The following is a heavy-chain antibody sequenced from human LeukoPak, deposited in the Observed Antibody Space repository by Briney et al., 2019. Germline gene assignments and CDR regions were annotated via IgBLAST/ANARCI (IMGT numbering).Heavy chain of an antibody. CDR2: LYYSGST. D-gene: IGHD1-1*01. CDR1: GGSISSYY. J-gene: IGHJ4*02. CDR3: ARGDPRYGRTGNFDY. V-gene: IGHV4-59*01. Sequence: SETLSLTCTVSGGSISSYYWSWIRQTPGKGLEWIGFLYYSGSTNYNPSLKSRVNISVDTSKNQFSLKLSSVTAADTAVYYCARGDPRYGRTGNFDYWGQGILVTVAS.